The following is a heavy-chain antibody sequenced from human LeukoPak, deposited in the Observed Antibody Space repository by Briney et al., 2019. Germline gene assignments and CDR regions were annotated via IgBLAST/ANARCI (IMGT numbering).Heavy chain of an antibody. CDR1: GFSLSTSGVG. D-gene: IGHD6-13*01. CDR3: AHGHGYGSSWSGFDS. CDR2: IFWDDTK. V-gene: IGHV2-5*02. J-gene: IGHJ4*02. Sequence: SGPTLVKPTQTLTLTCTFSGFSLSTSGVGVGWIRQPPGKALEWLAVIFWDDTKRYSPSLKSRLTITKDTSKNQVVLTMTNMDPVDTATYYCAHGHGYGSSWSGFDSWGQGTLVTVSS.